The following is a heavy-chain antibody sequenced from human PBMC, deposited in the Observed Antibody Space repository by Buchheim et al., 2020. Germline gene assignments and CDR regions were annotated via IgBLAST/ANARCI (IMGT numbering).Heavy chain of an antibody. D-gene: IGHD6-6*01. CDR3: TRSLQYSSDY. CDR1: GFTFNTYS. J-gene: IGHJ4*02. V-gene: IGHV3-48*01. CDR2: IRGGSSVI. Sequence: EVQLVESGGALVQPGGSLRLSCAASGFTFNTYSMNWVRQAPGKGLEWVSYIRGGSSVIYYADSVKGRFAISRDDARNSLYRQMHSLRAEDTAVYYCTRSLQYSSDYWGQGTL.